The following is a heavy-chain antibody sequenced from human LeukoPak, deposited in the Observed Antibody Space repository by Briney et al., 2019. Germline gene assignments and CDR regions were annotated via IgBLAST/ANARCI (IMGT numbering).Heavy chain of an antibody. D-gene: IGHD6-13*01. Sequence: SSETLSLTCTVSGGSISNYFWSWIRQPPGKGLDGIGYIYYSGSTNYNPSLKSRVTISIDTSKNQFSLKLSSVTAADTAVYYCARHGQTYSNSFDYWGQGSLVTVSS. V-gene: IGHV4-59*08. J-gene: IGHJ4*02. CDR3: ARHGQTYSNSFDY. CDR1: GGSISNYF. CDR2: IYYSGST.